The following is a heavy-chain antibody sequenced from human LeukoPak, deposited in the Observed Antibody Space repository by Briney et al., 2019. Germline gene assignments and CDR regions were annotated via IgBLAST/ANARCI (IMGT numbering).Heavy chain of an antibody. CDR3: AGGATRPTTL. D-gene: IGHD1-26*01. Sequence: PSETLSLTCTVSGGSISSYYWSWIRQPAGKGLEWIGRIYTSGSTNYNPSLKSRVTMSVDTSKHQFSLELSSVTAADTAVYYCAGGATRPTTLWGQGTLVTVSS. CDR2: IYTSGST. J-gene: IGHJ4*02. CDR1: GGSISSYY. V-gene: IGHV4-4*07.